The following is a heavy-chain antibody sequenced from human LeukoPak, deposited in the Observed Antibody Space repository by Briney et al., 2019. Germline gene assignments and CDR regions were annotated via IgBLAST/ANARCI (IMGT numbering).Heavy chain of an antibody. Sequence: PGGSLRLSCVASGFTVSNNYMTWVRQAPGKGLQWVSIIYNGGSPYYADSVKGRFTISRDISKNTIYLQMNGLRAEDTAVYYCARVARYASGSPDYTDSWGQGTLVTVSS. J-gene: IGHJ4*02. CDR3: ARVARYASGSPDYTDS. CDR2: IYNGGSP. D-gene: IGHD3-10*01. V-gene: IGHV3-53*01. CDR1: GFTVSNNY.